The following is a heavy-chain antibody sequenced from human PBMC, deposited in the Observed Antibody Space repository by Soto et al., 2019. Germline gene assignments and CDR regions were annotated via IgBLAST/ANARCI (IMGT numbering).Heavy chain of an antibody. CDR2: IYSGGST. D-gene: IGHD3-16*01. Sequence: GGFLRLSCAAFGFTVSTKYMLWVRQAPGKGLEWVSVIYSGGSTFYADSVRGRFTISRDNSKNTVNLQMNSLRAEDTAVYYCARDPWAADYWGQGTLVTVSS. CDR1: GFTVSTKY. CDR3: ARDPWAADY. V-gene: IGHV3-66*01. J-gene: IGHJ4*02.